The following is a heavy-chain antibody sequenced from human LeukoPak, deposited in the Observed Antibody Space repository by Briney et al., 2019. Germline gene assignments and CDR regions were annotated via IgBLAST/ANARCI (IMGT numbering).Heavy chain of an antibody. CDR1: GFTFSSYS. Sequence: GGSLRLSCAASGFTFSSYSMNWVRQAPGKGLEWVSYISSSGSTIYYADSVKGRFTISRDNSKNTLYLQMNSLRAEDTAVYYCAKVSALLMIESAFDIWGQGTMVTVSS. D-gene: IGHD3-22*01. CDR2: ISSSGSTI. V-gene: IGHV3-48*01. J-gene: IGHJ3*02. CDR3: AKVSALLMIESAFDI.